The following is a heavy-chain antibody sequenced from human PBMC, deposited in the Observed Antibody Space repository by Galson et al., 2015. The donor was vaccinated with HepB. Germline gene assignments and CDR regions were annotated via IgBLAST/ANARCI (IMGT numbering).Heavy chain of an antibody. V-gene: IGHV3-30-3*01. CDR1: GFTFSSYA. J-gene: IGHJ3*02. D-gene: IGHD5-24*01. CDR3: ARERWSADAFDI. CDR2: ISYDGSNK. Sequence: SLRLSCAASGFTFSSYAMHWVRQAPGKGLEWVAVISYDGSNKYYADSVKGRFTISRDNSKNTLYLQMNSLRAEDTAVYYCARERWSADAFDIWGQGTMVTVSS.